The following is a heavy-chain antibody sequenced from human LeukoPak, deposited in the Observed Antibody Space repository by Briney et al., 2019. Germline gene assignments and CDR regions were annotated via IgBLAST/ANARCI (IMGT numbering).Heavy chain of an antibody. CDR2: IYNGGNT. CDR3: AAGPWELDF. CDR1: GVSTNTYY. V-gene: IGHV4-4*09. D-gene: IGHD1-26*01. J-gene: IGHJ4*02. Sequence: SETLSLTCTVSGVSTNTYYASWIRQAPGKGLEFIGSIYNGGNTNYNPSLKSRATISVDTSNNQFSLRLTSVTAADTAMYYCAAGPWELDFWGQGTLVTVSS.